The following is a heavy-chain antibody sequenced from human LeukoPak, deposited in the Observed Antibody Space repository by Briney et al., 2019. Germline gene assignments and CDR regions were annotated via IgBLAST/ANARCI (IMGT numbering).Heavy chain of an antibody. CDR3: ARDRYVYDGSGTRWFDP. CDR2: IHNSGIT. Sequence: PSETLSLTCTVSGVSISSYYWSWIRQPPGKGLEWIGYIHNSGITNYNPSLKSRVTISVDTSKNQFSLKLSSVNAADTAVYYCARDRYVYDGSGTRWFDPWGQGTLVTVSS. V-gene: IGHV4-59*01. J-gene: IGHJ5*02. D-gene: IGHD3-22*01. CDR1: GVSISSYY.